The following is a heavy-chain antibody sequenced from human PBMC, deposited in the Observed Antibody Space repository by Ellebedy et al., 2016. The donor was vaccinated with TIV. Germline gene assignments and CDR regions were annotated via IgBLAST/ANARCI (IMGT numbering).Heavy chain of an antibody. CDR3: ARTKLACSSTSCYAFDI. J-gene: IGHJ3*02. Sequence: SETLSLTXSVSGGSISSYYWSWIRQPAGKELEWIGRVYSSGSTDYNPSLKSRVTVSVDTSKNQFSLKLSSVTAADTAVYYCARTKLACSSTSCYAFDIWGQGTMVTVSS. D-gene: IGHD2-2*01. CDR1: GGSISSYY. V-gene: IGHV4-4*07. CDR2: VYSSGST.